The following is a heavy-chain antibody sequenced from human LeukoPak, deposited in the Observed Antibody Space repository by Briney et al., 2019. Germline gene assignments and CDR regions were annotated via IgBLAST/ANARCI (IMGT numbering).Heavy chain of an antibody. V-gene: IGHV4-34*01. J-gene: IGHJ4*02. Sequence: SETLSLTCAVYGGSFSGYYWSWIRQPPGKGLEWIGEINHSGSTNYNPSLKSRITISVDSSKNQSPLKLSTAAAADTAVYYCAGGRWDFGYWGQGTLVTVSS. D-gene: IGHD1-26*01. CDR2: INHSGST. CDR3: AGGRWDFGY. CDR1: GGSFSGYY.